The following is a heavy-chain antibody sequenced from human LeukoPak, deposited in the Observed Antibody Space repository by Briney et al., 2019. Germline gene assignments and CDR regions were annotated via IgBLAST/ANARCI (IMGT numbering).Heavy chain of an antibody. CDR3: ARDYIAYDPLDY. D-gene: IGHD3-3*01. CDR1: GFTFSTYD. V-gene: IGHV3-21*01. CDR2: ISSRSSSI. Sequence: GGSLRLSCAAPGFTFSTYDMNWVRQAPGKGLEWVSSISSRSSSIYYADSVKGRFTISRDNAKNSLYLQMNSLRAEDTAVYWCARDYIAYDPLDYWGQGTLVTVSS. J-gene: IGHJ4*02.